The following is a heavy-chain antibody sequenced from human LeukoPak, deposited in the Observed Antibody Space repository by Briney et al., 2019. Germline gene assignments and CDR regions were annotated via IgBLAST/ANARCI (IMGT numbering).Heavy chain of an antibody. D-gene: IGHD3-22*01. CDR3: ARHSSPTYYYDTRSYFLY. J-gene: IGHJ4*02. Sequence: ASVRVSCKASGYSFTNYNIHWVRQAPGQGPEWMGIINPSGDSTSYAQKFQGRVIMTSDTSTNTVYMEMSSLRSEDTAFYYCARHSSPTYYYDTRSYFLYWGQGTLVTVSS. V-gene: IGHV1-46*01. CDR2: INPSGDST. CDR1: GYSFTNYN.